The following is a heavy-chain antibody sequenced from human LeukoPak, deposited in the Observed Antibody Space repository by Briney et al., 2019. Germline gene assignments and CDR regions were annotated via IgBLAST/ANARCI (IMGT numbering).Heavy chain of an antibody. V-gene: IGHV4-38-2*02. CDR2: IYHSGST. CDR1: GYSISSGYY. J-gene: IGHJ4*02. Sequence: SETLSLTCTVSGYSISSGYYWGWIRQPPGKGLEWIGFIYHSGSTYYNPSLKSRVTISVDTSKNQFSLRLSSVTAADTALYYCARGDMVRGVIFLDCWGQGTLVTVSS. D-gene: IGHD3-10*01. CDR3: ARGDMVRGVIFLDC.